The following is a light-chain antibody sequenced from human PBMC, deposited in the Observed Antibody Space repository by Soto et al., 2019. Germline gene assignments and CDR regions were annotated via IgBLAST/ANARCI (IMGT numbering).Light chain of an antibody. CDR1: QAISSI. CDR2: AAS. J-gene: IGKJ4*01. Sequence: IRLTQSPSSRSASVGDRVTITCRASQAISSILAWYQQNPGKAPKLLFYAASTLQSGVPSRFSGSGSGTDFTLTISSLQPEDFATYYCQQLNSYPLTFGGGTKVEIK. V-gene: IGKV1-9*01. CDR3: QQLNSYPLT.